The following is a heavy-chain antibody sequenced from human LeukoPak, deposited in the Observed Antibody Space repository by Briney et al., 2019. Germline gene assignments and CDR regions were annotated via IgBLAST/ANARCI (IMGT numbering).Heavy chain of an antibody. V-gene: IGHV4-39*01. D-gene: IGHD3-10*01. Sequence: SETLSLTCTVSGGSISSSLYYWVWIRQPPGKGLEWIGSIYYSGSTTTYYNPSLESRVTISVDTSKNQFSLKLSSVTAADTAVYYCARRVRVATIDYWGQGTLVTVSS. CDR3: ARRVRVATIDY. CDR1: GGSISSSLYY. CDR2: IYYSGSTTT. J-gene: IGHJ4*02.